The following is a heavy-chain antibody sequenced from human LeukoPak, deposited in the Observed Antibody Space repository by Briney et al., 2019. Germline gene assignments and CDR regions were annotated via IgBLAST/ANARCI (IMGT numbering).Heavy chain of an antibody. CDR1: GGTFSSYA. CDR3: ARVQPFYYDSSGYYYKDY. V-gene: IGHV1-18*01. CDR2: ISAYNGNT. Sequence: SVKVSCKASGGTFSSYAISWVRQAPGQGLEWMGWISAYNGNTNYAQKLQGRVTMTTDTSTSTAYMELRSLRSDDTAVYYCARVQPFYYDSSGYYYKDYWGQGTLVTVSS. J-gene: IGHJ4*02. D-gene: IGHD3-22*01.